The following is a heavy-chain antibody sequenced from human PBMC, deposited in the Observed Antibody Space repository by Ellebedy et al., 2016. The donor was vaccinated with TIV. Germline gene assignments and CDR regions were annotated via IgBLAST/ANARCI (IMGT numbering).Heavy chain of an antibody. D-gene: IGHD3-10*01. CDR3: ASEKLRAERFFDY. J-gene: IGHJ4*02. Sequence: ASVKVSCKASGYTFTSYGISWVRQAPGQGLEWLGDIILMYHSEHYAQKFQGRVTINADDSTRTVYMELNSLTSDDTAIYYCASEKLRAERFFDYWGQGTPVTVSS. V-gene: IGHV1-69*13. CDR2: IILMYHSE. CDR1: GYTFTSYG.